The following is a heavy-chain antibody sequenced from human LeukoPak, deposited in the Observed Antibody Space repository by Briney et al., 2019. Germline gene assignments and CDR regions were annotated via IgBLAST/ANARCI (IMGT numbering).Heavy chain of an antibody. CDR2: ISGSGDST. Sequence: QSGGSLRLSCAASGFTFSNYARTWVRQAPGKGLEWVSAISGSGDSTYYADSVKGRFSISRDNSKNTLFLQMNSLRAEDTAVYYCAKEPNYGSGYWGQGTLVTVSS. J-gene: IGHJ4*02. D-gene: IGHD3-10*01. CDR1: GFTFSNYA. V-gene: IGHV3-23*01. CDR3: AKEPNYGSGY.